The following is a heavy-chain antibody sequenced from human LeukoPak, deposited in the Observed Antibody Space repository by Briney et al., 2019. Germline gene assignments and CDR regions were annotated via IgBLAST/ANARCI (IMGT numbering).Heavy chain of an antibody. D-gene: IGHD3-22*01. CDR2: IYHSGST. J-gene: IGHJ5*02. CDR3: ARISDSNYYDSSGYWP. V-gene: IGHV4-4*02. CDR1: GGSISSSNW. Sequence: SETLSLTCAVSGGSISSSNWWCWVRQPPGKGLEWIGEIYHSGSTNYNPSPKSRVTISVDKSKNQFSLKLSSVTAADTAVYYCARISDSNYYDSSGYWPWGQGTLVTVSS.